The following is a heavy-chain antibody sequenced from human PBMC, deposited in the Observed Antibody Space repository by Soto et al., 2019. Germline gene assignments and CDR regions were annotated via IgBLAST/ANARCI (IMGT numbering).Heavy chain of an antibody. Sequence: QVTLKESGPVLVNPTETLTLTCTVSGFSLSNARMGVSWIRQPRGKALEWLAHIFSNDEKSYSTSLKSRLTISKDTSKSQVVLTMTNMDPVDTATYYCARTSMVRGRAGGFDPWGQGTLVTVSS. J-gene: IGHJ5*02. D-gene: IGHD3-10*01. V-gene: IGHV2-26*01. CDR2: IFSNDEK. CDR1: GFSLSNARMG. CDR3: ARTSMVRGRAGGFDP.